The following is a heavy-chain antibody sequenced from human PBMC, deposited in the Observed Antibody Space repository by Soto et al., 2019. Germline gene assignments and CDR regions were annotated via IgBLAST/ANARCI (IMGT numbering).Heavy chain of an antibody. Sequence: ASVKVSCKASGYTFTSYGISWVRQAPGQGLEWMGWISAYNGNTNYAQKLQGRVTMTTDTSTSTAYMELRSLRSDDTAVYYCVRAAQRTWIRFWXDPWGQGTLVTVSS. D-gene: IGHD3-3*01. CDR3: VRAAQRTWIRFWXDP. J-gene: IGHJ5*02. V-gene: IGHV1-18*01. CDR2: ISAYNGNT. CDR1: GYTFTSYG.